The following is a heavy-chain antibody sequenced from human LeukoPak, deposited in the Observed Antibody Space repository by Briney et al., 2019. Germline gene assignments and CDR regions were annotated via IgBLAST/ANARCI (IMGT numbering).Heavy chain of an antibody. CDR2: IYTSGST. J-gene: IGHJ4*02. Sequence: SETLSLTCAVYGGSFSGYYWSWIRQPAGKGLEWIGRIYTSGSTNYNPSLKSRVTMSVDTSKNQFSLKLSSVTAADTAVYYCARDGDLYYGGIDYWGQGTLVTVSS. D-gene: IGHD4-23*01. V-gene: IGHV4-4*07. CDR3: ARDGDLYYGGIDY. CDR1: GGSFSGYY.